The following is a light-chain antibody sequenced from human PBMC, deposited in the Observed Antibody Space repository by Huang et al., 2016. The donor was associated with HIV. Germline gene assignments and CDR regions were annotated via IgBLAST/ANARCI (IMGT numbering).Light chain of an antibody. CDR2: SAA. CDR3: QHCNNRPHT. V-gene: IGKV3-15*01. J-gene: IGKJ2*01. Sequence: EIVMTQSPATLSLSPGERVPLSCRASQSVGSNFAWYLQKPGQNPRLLIYSAAIRATGIPARFSSSGSYTEFTLTISSLQSEDFANYYCQHCNNRPHTFGQGTKLEIK. CDR1: QSVGSN.